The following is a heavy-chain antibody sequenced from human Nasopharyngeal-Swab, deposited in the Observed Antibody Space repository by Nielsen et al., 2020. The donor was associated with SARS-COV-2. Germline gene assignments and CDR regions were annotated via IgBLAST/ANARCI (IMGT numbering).Heavy chain of an antibody. CDR3: AKDTSGWFLDY. V-gene: IGHV3-30*18. J-gene: IGHJ4*02. D-gene: IGHD6-19*01. Sequence: GGPLRPPCAASGFTFSSYGMHWVRQAPGKGLEWVAVISYDGSNKYYADSVKGRFTISRDNSKNTLYLQMNSLRAEDTAVYYCAKDTSGWFLDYWGQGTLVTVSS. CDR2: ISYDGSNK. CDR1: GFTFSSYG.